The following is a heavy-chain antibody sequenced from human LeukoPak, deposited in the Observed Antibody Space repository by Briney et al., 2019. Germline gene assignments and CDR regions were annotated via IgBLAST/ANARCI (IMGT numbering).Heavy chain of an antibody. V-gene: IGHV3-30-3*01. CDR3: ARGEHY. Sequence: PGGSLRLSCAASGFAFSSYAMHWVRQAPGKGLEWVAVISYDGSNKYYADSVKGRFTISRDNSKNTLYLQMNSLRAEDTAVYYCARGEHYWGQGTLVTVSS. D-gene: IGHD2-21*01. CDR2: ISYDGSNK. CDR1: GFAFSSYA. J-gene: IGHJ4*02.